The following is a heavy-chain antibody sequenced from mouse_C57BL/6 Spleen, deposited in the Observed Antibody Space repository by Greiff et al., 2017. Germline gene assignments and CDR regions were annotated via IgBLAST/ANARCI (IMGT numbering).Heavy chain of an antibody. D-gene: IGHD1-1*01. CDR2: IYPGDGDT. V-gene: IGHV1-82*01. CDR1: GYAFSSSW. CDR3: ARDWNYGSSYFDY. Sequence: QVQLQQSGPELVKPGASVKISCKASGYAFSSSWMNWVKQRPGKGLEWIGRIYPGDGDTNYNGKFKGKATLTADKSSSTAYMQLSSLTSEDSAVYFCARDWNYGSSYFDYWGQGTTLTVSS. J-gene: IGHJ2*01.